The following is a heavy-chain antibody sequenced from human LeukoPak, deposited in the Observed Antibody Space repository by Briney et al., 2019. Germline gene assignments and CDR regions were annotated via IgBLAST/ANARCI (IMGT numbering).Heavy chain of an antibody. CDR3: ARDPTNTGGRYVYFDY. D-gene: IGHD2-8*02. CDR1: GYSFKHHA. V-gene: IGHV1-18*01. J-gene: IGHJ4*02. CDR2: ISTYNGDT. Sequence: GATVKFSCKASGYSFKHHAISWVRQVPGQGLECMGWISTYNGDTNYAQRFQGRVTMTTDTSTSTAYMELRSLRSDDTAVYYCARDPTNTGGRYVYFDYWGQGTLVSDSS.